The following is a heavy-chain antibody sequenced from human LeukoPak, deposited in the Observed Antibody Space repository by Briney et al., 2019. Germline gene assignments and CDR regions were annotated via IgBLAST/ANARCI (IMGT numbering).Heavy chain of an antibody. D-gene: IGHD2-2*01. CDR1: GGSISSSSYY. V-gene: IGHV4-39*01. CDR3: ARPPRACSSTSCYYTRYAHAFDI. J-gene: IGHJ3*02. CDR2: IYYSGST. Sequence: SETLSLTCTVSGGSISSSSYYWGWIRQPPGKGLEWIGSIYYSGSTYYNPSLKSRVTISVDTSKNQFSLKLSSVTAADTAVYYCARPPRACSSTSCYYTRYAHAFDIWGQGTMVTVSS.